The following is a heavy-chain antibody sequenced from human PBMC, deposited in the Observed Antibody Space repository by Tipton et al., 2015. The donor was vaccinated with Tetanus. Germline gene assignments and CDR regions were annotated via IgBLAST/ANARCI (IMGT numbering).Heavy chain of an antibody. D-gene: IGHD2-15*01. CDR3: AREADCSGGSCFSGDFDN. CDR1: GFIFRSYG. CDR2: SWYDGTDQ. V-gene: IGHV3-33*01. Sequence: SLRLSCAASGFIFRSYGIHWVRQAPGKGLEWVAVSWYDGTDQYYADSVKGRFTLSRDNSKNTLYLQMNSLRAEDTALYYCAREADCSGGSCFSGDFDNWGQGTQVTVSS. J-gene: IGHJ4*02.